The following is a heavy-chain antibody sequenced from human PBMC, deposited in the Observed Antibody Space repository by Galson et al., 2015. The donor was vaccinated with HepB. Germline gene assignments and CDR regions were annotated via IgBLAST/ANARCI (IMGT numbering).Heavy chain of an antibody. CDR1: GFNFSTYA. CDR3: AKEYSGFHGASYVYYGIDV. V-gene: IGHV3-23*01. J-gene: IGHJ6*02. Sequence: SLRLYCAASGFNFSTYAGFWVRQAPGKGLDWVSGISGSGAGTYYADSVKGRITISRDNSKNMIYLEMNSLRVEDTAVYYCAKEYSGFHGASYVYYGIDVWGRGTTVSVSS. D-gene: IGHD6-19*01. CDR2: ISGSGAGT.